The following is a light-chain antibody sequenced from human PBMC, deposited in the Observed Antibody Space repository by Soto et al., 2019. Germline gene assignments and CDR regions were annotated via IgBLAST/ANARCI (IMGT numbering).Light chain of an antibody. Sequence: LTQPPSVSGSPGQSVTISCTGTSTDFVSYNRVSWYQQPPDTAPKLIIYEASNRPSGVPDRFSGSKSGNTASLTISGLQAADEADYYCSLYTSENTYVFGTGTKVTVL. CDR3: SLYTSENTYV. J-gene: IGLJ1*01. V-gene: IGLV2-18*01. CDR1: STDFVSYNR. CDR2: EAS.